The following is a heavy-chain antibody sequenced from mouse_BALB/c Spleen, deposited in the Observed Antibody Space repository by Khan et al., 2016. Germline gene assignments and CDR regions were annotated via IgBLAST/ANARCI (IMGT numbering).Heavy chain of an antibody. CDR2: IYPGDGDT. Sequence: QVQLQQSGAELVRPGSSVKISCKASGYAFSSYWMNWVKQSPGQGLEWIGQIYPGDGDTNYNGKFKGKATLTADKSSSTAYMQPSSLTSEDSAVYFCARHDSSYDYYGMDYWGQGTSVTVSS. V-gene: IGHV1-80*01. J-gene: IGHJ4*01. CDR1: GYAFSSYW. CDR3: ARHDSSYDYYGMDY. D-gene: IGHD1-1*01.